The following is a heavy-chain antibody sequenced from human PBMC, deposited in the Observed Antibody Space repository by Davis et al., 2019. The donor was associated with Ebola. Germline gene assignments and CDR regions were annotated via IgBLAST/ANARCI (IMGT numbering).Heavy chain of an antibody. Sequence: AASVKVSCKASGGTFSSYAISWVRQAPGQGLEWMGRIIPILGIANYAQKFQGRVTITRDTSASTAYMELSSLRSEDTAVYYCARAQGGCSGGSCYSLFDYWGQGTLVTVSS. CDR3: ARAQGGCSGGSCYSLFDY. J-gene: IGHJ4*02. CDR2: IIPILGIA. V-gene: IGHV1-69*04. D-gene: IGHD2-15*01. CDR1: GGTFSSYA.